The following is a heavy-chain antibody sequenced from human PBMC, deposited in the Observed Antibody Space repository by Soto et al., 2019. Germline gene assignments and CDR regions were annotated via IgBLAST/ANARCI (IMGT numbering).Heavy chain of an antibody. Sequence: PGGSLRLSCAASGFTFSKYGMHWVRQAPGKGLEWVALIWNDGIRKVYVDSVKGRFTISRDNSKNTLDLQMNNLRDEDTAVYYCARDDGNDANALDYWGPGTLVTVSS. J-gene: IGHJ4*02. CDR3: ARDDGNDANALDY. CDR2: IWNDGIRK. V-gene: IGHV3-33*01. CDR1: GFTFSKYG.